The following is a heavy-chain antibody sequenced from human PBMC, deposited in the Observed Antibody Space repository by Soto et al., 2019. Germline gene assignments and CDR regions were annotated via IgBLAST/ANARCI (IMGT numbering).Heavy chain of an antibody. CDR3: ATRPPGSY. Sequence: GGSLRPSWAASGFAFSSYSINFDGHVAGKGLEWVSSISSSSSYIYYADSVKGRFTISRDNANDSLYLQMNSRRAEDTAVYYCATRPPGSYWGQGTLVTVSS. V-gene: IGHV3-21*01. CDR1: GFAFSSYS. CDR2: ISSSSSYI. D-gene: IGHD6-25*01. J-gene: IGHJ4*02.